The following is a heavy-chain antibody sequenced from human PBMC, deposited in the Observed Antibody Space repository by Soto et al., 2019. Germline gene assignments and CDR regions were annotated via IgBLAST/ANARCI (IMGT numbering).Heavy chain of an antibody. CDR3: ARDGTYYYDSSGYPPI. CDR2: ISSSGSTI. V-gene: IGHV3-48*03. J-gene: IGHJ3*02. CDR1: GFTFSSYE. Sequence: EVQLVESGGGLVQPGGSLRLSCAASGFTFSSYEMNWVRQAPGKGLEWVSYISSSGSTIYYADSVKGRFTISRDNAKNSRYLQMNSLRAEDTAVYYCARDGTYYYDSSGYPPIWGQGTMVTVSS. D-gene: IGHD3-22*01.